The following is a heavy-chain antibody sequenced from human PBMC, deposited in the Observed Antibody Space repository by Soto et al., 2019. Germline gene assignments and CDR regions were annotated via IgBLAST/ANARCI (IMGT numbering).Heavy chain of an antibody. V-gene: IGHV4-28*01. CDR1: GYSISSSNW. J-gene: IGHJ4*02. Sequence: QVQLQESGPGLVKPSDTLSLTCAVSGYSISSSNWWGWIRQPPGKGLEWIGYIYYSGTTYYNPSLKRRFTMSVDTPKNQFSLKLTSVTAVDTAVYYCARREIQGPIDYWGQGTLVTVSS. CDR3: ARREIQGPIDY. D-gene: IGHD1-26*01. CDR2: IYYSGTT.